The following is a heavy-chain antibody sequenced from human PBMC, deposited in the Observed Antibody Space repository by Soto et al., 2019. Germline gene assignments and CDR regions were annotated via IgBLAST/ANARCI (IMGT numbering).Heavy chain of an antibody. CDR3: ARYGSGSSVWFDP. V-gene: IGHV4-59*01. CDR2: IYYSGST. D-gene: IGHD3-10*01. CDR1: GGSICSYY. J-gene: IGHJ5*02. Sequence: QVQLQESGPGLVKPSETLSLTCTVSGGSICSYYWSWIRQPPGKGLEWIGYIYYSGSTNYNPSLKSRVTISVDTSKNQFSLKLSSVTAADTAVYYCARYGSGSSVWFDPWGQGTLVTVSS.